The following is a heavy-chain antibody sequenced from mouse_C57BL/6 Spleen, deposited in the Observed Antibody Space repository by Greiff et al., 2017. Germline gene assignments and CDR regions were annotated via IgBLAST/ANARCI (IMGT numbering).Heavy chain of an antibody. J-gene: IGHJ2*01. CDR2: IYPGDGDT. CDR1: GYAFSSYW. V-gene: IGHV1-82*01. CDR3: ARESAQGRDD. Sequence: QVHLKQSGPELVKPGASVKISCKASGYAFSSYWMNWVKQRPGKGLEWIGRIYPGDGDTNYNGKFKGKATLTADKSSSTTYMQVSSLTSEDSAVCFCARESAQGRDDSGQGATLTVSS. D-gene: IGHD3-2*02.